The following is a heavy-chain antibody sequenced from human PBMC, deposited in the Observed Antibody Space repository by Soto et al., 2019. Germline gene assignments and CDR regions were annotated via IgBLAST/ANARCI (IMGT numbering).Heavy chain of an antibody. Sequence: PWESLKISCKGSGYSFTSYWIAWVRQTPGKGLECMGIIYPGDSDTRYSPSFQGRVTISADKSINTAYLQWSSLEASDTAMYYCARHSYSDYRGQGTLVTVSS. CDR1: GYSFTSYW. D-gene: IGHD3-10*01. J-gene: IGHJ4*02. V-gene: IGHV5-51*01. CDR3: ARHSYSDY. CDR2: IYPGDSDT.